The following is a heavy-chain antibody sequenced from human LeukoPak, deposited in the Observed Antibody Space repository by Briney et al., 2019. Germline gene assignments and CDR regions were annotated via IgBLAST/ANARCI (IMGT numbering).Heavy chain of an antibody. Sequence: SQTLSLTCTVSGGSISSGSYYWSWIRQPAGKGLEWIGRIYTTGSTNYNPSLQGRVTISLDTSKNQFSLKLSSVTAADTAMYYCARGEGGATESGVFDIWGQGTMVTVTS. CDR2: IYTTGST. CDR3: ARGEGGATESGVFDI. CDR1: GGSISSGSYY. J-gene: IGHJ3*02. V-gene: IGHV4-61*02. D-gene: IGHD1-26*01.